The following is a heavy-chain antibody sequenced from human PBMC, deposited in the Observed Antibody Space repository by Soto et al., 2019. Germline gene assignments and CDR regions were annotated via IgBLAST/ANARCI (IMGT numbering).Heavy chain of an antibody. J-gene: IGHJ5*02. CDR3: VRSGTARLLRHSWFDT. CDR2: ITTVGANK. CDR1: GFTFNTYD. Sequence: EVQLVESGGGLVKPGGSPRLSCAASGFTFNTYDMNWVRQAPGKGLEWVSSITTVGANKYYADSLKGRITISRDNAKNSLFLQMNSLRAEDTAVYYCVRSGTARLLRHSWFDTWGQGTLVTVSS. V-gene: IGHV3-21*01. D-gene: IGHD2-21*01.